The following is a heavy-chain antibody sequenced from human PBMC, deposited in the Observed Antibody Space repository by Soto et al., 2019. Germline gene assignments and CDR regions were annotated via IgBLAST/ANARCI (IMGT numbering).Heavy chain of an antibody. J-gene: IGHJ4*02. Sequence: PSQTLSLTCAISGDSVSSNSAAWNWIRQSPSRGLEWLGRTYYRSKWYNDYAVSVKSRKTINPDTSKNQFSLQLNSVTPEYTAVYYCARDPSPPTADLGDEPRYYFDYWGQGTLVTVSS. D-gene: IGHD4-4*01. V-gene: IGHV6-1*01. CDR2: TYYRSKWYN. CDR3: ARDPSPPTADLGDEPRYYFDY. CDR1: GDSVSSNSAA.